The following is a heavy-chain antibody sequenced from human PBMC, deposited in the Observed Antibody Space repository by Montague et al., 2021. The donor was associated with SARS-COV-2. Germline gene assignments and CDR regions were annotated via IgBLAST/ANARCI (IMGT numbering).Heavy chain of an antibody. V-gene: IGHV4-59*01. CDR3: ASVPCFWSGYERGPQWGSYYYYDMAV. CDR2: IYYSGST. CDR1: GGSISFYY. J-gene: IGHJ6*03. Sequence: SETLSLTCTVSGGSISFYYWSWIRQPPGQGLEWIGYIYYSGSTNYNPSLKSRVTISVDTSKNQFSLKLSSVTAADTAVYYCASVPCFWSGYERGPQWGSYYYYDMAVWGTGTTVTVSS. D-gene: IGHD3-3*01.